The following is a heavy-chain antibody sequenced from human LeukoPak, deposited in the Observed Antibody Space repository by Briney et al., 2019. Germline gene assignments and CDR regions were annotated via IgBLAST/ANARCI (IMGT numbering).Heavy chain of an antibody. CDR1: GGTFSSYA. D-gene: IGHD3-3*01. J-gene: IGHJ4*02. V-gene: IGHV1-69*13. CDR3: ARAPPLYYDFWSGYSGFDY. Sequence: SVKVSCKASGGTFSSYAISWVRQAPGQGLEWMGGIIPIFGTANYAQKFQGRVTITADESTSTAYMELSSLRSEDTAVYYCARAPPLYYDFWSGYSGFDYWGQGTLVAVSS. CDR2: IIPIFGTA.